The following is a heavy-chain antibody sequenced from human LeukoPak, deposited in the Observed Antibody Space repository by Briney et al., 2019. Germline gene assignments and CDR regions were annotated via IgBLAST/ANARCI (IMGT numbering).Heavy chain of an antibody. CDR1: GFTFRDSA. Sequence: PGGSLRLSCAASGFTFRDSAMTWVRQAPGKGLEWVSLISFSGDNTYYDDSVKGRFTISRDNSKNTLYLQMNSLTAEDTAIYYCAKGVNYFVLEYWGQGTLVTISS. CDR3: AKGVNYFVLEY. CDR2: ISFSGDNT. V-gene: IGHV3-23*01. D-gene: IGHD3-10*02. J-gene: IGHJ4*02.